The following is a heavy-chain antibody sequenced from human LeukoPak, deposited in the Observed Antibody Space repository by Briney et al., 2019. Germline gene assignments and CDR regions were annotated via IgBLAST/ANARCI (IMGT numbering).Heavy chain of an antibody. Sequence: SETLSLTCTVSGGSISSYYWSWIRQPAGKGLEWIGRIYTSGSTNYNPSLKSRVTMSVDTSKNQFSLKLSSVTAADTAVYNCAKGREGSSGWFFDYWGQGTLVTVSS. CDR3: AKGREGSSGWFFDY. CDR2: IYTSGST. D-gene: IGHD6-19*01. V-gene: IGHV4-4*07. CDR1: GGSISSYY. J-gene: IGHJ4*02.